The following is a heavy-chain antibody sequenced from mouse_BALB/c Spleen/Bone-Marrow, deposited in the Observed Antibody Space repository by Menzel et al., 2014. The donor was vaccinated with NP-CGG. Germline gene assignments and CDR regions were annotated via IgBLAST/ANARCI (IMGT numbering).Heavy chain of an antibody. CDR2: IWGDGST. D-gene: IGHD1-1*01. CDR1: GFSLTGYG. V-gene: IGHV2-6-7*01. CDR3: ARRGDYGAWFAY. Sequence: VMLVESGPGLVAPSQRLSIPCTVSGFSLTGYGVNWVRQPPGKGLEWLGMIWGDGSTDYNSALKSRLSISKDNSKSQVFLKMHSLQSDDTARYYCARRGDYGAWFAYWGQGTLVTVSA. J-gene: IGHJ3*01.